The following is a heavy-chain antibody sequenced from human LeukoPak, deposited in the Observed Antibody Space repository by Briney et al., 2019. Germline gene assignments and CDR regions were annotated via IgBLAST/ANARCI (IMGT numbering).Heavy chain of an antibody. Sequence: SETLSLTCTVSGGSISSSSYYWGWIRQPAGKGLEWIGRIYTSGSTNYNPSLKSRVTISVDTSKNQFSLKLSSVTAADTAVYYCAREWYSSSWYFEYYFDYWGQGTLVTVSS. CDR2: IYTSGST. D-gene: IGHD6-13*01. V-gene: IGHV4-61*02. CDR3: AREWYSSSWYFEYYFDY. CDR1: GGSISSSSYY. J-gene: IGHJ4*02.